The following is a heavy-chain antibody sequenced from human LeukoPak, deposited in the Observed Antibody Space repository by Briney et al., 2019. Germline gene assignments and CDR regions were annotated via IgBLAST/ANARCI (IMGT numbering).Heavy chain of an antibody. CDR3: AKGRLQEGTVFRGVITPVDY. V-gene: IGHV3-23*01. CDR1: GFTFSNFA. Sequence: GGSLRLSCAASGFTFSNFAMNWVRRAPGKGLEWVSTISGSGDGTYYADSVKGRFTISRDNAKNSLYLQMSSLRADDTALYYCAKGRLQEGTVFRGVITPVDYWGQGTLVTVTS. D-gene: IGHD3-10*01. J-gene: IGHJ4*02. CDR2: ISGSGDGT.